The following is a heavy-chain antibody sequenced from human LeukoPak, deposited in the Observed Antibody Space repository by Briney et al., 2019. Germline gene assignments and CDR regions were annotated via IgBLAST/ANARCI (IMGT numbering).Heavy chain of an antibody. J-gene: IGHJ4*02. CDR2: TSGSGDGT. CDR1: GFTFSSYG. Sequence: GSLRLSCAASGFTFSSYGMHWVRQAPGKGLEWVSATSGSGDGTFYADSVKGRFTISRDNSKNTLYLQMNSLRAEDTAIYYCAKLRDFFDSSGQFDYWGQGTLVTVSS. V-gene: IGHV3-23*01. CDR3: AKLRDFFDSSGQFDY. D-gene: IGHD3-22*01.